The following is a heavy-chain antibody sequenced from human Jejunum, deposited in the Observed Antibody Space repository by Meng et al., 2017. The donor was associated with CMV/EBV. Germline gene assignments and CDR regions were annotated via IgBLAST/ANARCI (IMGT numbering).Heavy chain of an antibody. CDR1: GFTFGDYW. D-gene: IGHD1-26*01. V-gene: IGHV3-7*01. CDR2: IKQDGSTK. CDR3: ASLWEGGY. J-gene: IGHJ4*02. Sequence: SCAATGFTFGDYWMSWVRQAPGKGLEWVADIKQDGSTKHYVASVKGRFTISRDNAKRSLFLQMNSLRVEDTSVYYCASLWEGGYWGQGTLVTVSS.